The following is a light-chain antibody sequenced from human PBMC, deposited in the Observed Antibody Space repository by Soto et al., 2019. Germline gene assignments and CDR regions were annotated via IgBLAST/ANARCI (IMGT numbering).Light chain of an antibody. Sequence: EIVLTQSPGTLSLSPGERATLSCRASQSVSSSYLAWYQQKPGQAPRLLIYGASSRATGIPDRFSGSGSGTAFTLTISRLEPEDFAVYYCQQYGSAPATLGQGTKVELK. CDR3: QQYGSAPAT. V-gene: IGKV3-20*01. CDR1: QSVSSSY. CDR2: GAS. J-gene: IGKJ1*01.